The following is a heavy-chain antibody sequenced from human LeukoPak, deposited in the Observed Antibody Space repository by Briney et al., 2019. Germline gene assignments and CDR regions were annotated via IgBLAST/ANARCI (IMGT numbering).Heavy chain of an antibody. D-gene: IGHD2-2*02. CDR1: GFTFSSYG. Sequence: GGSLRHSCAASGFTFSSYGMHWVREAPGKGLEWGAVIWYDGSNKYYADSVKGRFTISRDNSKNTLYLQMNSLRAEDTAVYYCARDLCSSTSCYTPGFDYWGQGTLVTVSS. J-gene: IGHJ4*02. CDR2: IWYDGSNK. CDR3: ARDLCSSTSCYTPGFDY. V-gene: IGHV3-33*01.